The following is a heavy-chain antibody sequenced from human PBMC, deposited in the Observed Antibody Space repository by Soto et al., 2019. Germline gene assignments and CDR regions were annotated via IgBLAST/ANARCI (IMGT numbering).Heavy chain of an antibody. J-gene: IGHJ4*02. D-gene: IGHD3-10*01. CDR1: GGSISSGGYY. V-gene: IGHV4-31*03. CDR3: ASAVRGVSYCDY. Sequence: QVQLQESGPGLVKPSQTLSLTCTVSGGSISSGGYYWSWIRQHPGKGLEWIGYIYYSGSTYYNPSLKSRVTIPVDTSKNQFALKLSSVTAADTAVYYGASAVRGVSYCDYWGQGTLVTVSS. CDR2: IYYSGST.